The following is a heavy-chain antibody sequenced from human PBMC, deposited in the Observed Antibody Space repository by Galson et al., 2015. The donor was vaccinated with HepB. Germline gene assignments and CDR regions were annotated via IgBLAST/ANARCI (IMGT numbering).Heavy chain of an antibody. D-gene: IGHD4-23*01. CDR3: ARQALDYGGNSAGDY. CDR2: IYPGDSDT. J-gene: IGHJ4*02. V-gene: IGHV5-51*01. CDR1: GYSFTSYW. Sequence: QSGAEVTRPGESLKISCKGSGYSFTSYWIGWVRQMPGKGLEWMGIIYPGDSDTRYSPSFQGKVTISADKSISTAYLQWSSLKASDTAMYYCARQALDYGGNSAGDYWAQGTLLTVSS.